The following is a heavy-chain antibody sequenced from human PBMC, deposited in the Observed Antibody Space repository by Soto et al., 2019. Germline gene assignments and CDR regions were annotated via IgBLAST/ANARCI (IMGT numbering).Heavy chain of an antibody. V-gene: IGHV5-51*01. Sequence: PGESLKISCKGSGYSFTKYWIGWVRQMPGKGLEWMGMIYPGYSDTRYSPSFQGQVTISDDKSISTAYLQWSSLKASDTAMYYRASGLLTARHNDYCSSYYFDYWGQGTLVTVSS. J-gene: IGHJ4*02. CDR3: ASGLLTARHNDYCSSYYFDY. D-gene: IGHD2-2*01. CDR2: IYPGYSDT. CDR1: GYSFTKYW.